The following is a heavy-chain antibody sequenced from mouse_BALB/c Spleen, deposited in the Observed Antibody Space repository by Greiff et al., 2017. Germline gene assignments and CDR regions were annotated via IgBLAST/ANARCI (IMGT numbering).Heavy chain of an antibody. D-gene: IGHD2-4*01. J-gene: IGHJ3*01. CDR1: GYTFTSYW. CDR2: INPSSGYT. V-gene: IGHV1-7*01. CDR3: ASAMITGGFAY. Sequence: VQLVESGAELAKPGASVKMSCKASGYTFTSYWMHWVKQRPGQGLEWIGYINPSSGYTEYNQKFKDKATLTADKSSSTAYMQLSSLTSEDSAVYYCASAMITGGFAYWGQGTLVTVSA.